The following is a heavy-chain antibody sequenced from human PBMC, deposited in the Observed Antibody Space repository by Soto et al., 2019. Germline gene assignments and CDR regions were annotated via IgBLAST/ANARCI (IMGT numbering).Heavy chain of an antibody. V-gene: IGHV1-8*01. CDR1: GYTFTSYD. CDR2: MNPNSGNT. J-gene: IGHJ4*02. CDR3: AIARYDILTDYYTDDY. D-gene: IGHD3-9*01. Sequence: GASVKVSCKASGYTFTSYDINWVRQATGQGLEWMGWMNPNSGNTGYAQKFQGRVTMTRNTSISTAYMELSSLRSEDTAVYYCAIARYDILTDYYTDDYWGQGTLVTVSS.